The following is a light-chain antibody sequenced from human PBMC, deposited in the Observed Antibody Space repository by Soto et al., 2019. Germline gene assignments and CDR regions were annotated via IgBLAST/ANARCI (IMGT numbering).Light chain of an antibody. Sequence: QSVLTQPPSASGSPGQSVTISCTGTSSDVGGYNYVSWYQQHPGKAPKLMIYEVSKRPSGVPDRFSGSKSGNTASLTVSGLQAEDEADYYCSSYAGSNAWVFGGGTKGTVL. J-gene: IGLJ3*02. CDR2: EVS. V-gene: IGLV2-8*01. CDR1: SSDVGGYNY. CDR3: SSYAGSNAWV.